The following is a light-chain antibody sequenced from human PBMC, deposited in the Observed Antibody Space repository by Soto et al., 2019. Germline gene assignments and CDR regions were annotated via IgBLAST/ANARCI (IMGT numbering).Light chain of an antibody. Sequence: GDRVTLTCRASQSISGWLAWYQQKPGKAPKLLIYAASSLQSGVPSRFSGSGSGTDFTLTISSLHPEDSATYYCQQSYSTPPTFGQGTKVDIK. J-gene: IGKJ1*01. CDR2: AAS. CDR3: QQSYSTPPT. CDR1: QSISGW. V-gene: IGKV1-39*01.